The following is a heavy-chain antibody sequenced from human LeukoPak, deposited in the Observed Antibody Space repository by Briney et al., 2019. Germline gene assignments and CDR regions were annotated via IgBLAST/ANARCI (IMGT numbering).Heavy chain of an antibody. J-gene: IGHJ5*02. V-gene: IGHV1-2*02. CDR2: INPNSGGT. CDR3: ARDHCSSTSCYYTFDP. CDR1: GYTFTDYF. D-gene: IGHD2-2*01. Sequence: GASVKVSCKASGYTFTDYFIHWVRQAPGQGLEWMGWINPNSGGTYYAQKFQGRVTMTRDTSISTAYMELSRLRSDDTAVYYCARDHCSSTSCYYTFDPWGQGTLVTVSS.